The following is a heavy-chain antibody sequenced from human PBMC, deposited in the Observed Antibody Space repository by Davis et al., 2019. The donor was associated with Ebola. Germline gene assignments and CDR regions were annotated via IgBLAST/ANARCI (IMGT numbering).Heavy chain of an antibody. CDR1: GGSISSYY. D-gene: IGHD3-10*01. CDR2: IYYSGST. CDR3: ARVTMVQGVMAYYYYGMDV. J-gene: IGHJ6*02. Sequence: SETLSLTCTVSGGSISSYYWSWIRQPPGKGLEWIGYIYYSGSTNYNPSLKSRVTISVDTSKNQFSLKLSSVTAADTAVYYCARVTMVQGVMAYYYYGMDVWGQGTTVTVSS. V-gene: IGHV4-59*12.